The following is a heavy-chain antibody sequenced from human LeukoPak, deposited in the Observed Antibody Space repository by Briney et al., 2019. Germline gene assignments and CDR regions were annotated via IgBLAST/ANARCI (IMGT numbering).Heavy chain of an antibody. CDR1: GYTFTSYG. V-gene: IGHV1-18*01. CDR3: ARSNTAMAYYYYYMDV. CDR2: ISAYNGNT. D-gene: IGHD5-18*01. J-gene: IGHJ6*03. Sequence: ASVKVSSMASGYTFTSYGISWVRQAPGQGVEWMGWISAYNGNTNYAQKLQGRVTMTTDTSTSTAYMELRSLRSDDTAVYYCARSNTAMAYYYYYMDVWGKGTTVTISS.